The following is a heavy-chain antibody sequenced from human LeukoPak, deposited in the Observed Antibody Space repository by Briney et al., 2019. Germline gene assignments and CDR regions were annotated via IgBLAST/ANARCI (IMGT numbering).Heavy chain of an antibody. CDR2: IYYSGST. V-gene: IGHV4-59*01. CDR1: GGSINSYY. D-gene: IGHD1-14*01. CDR3: ARGAGWGSVSEFDY. J-gene: IGHJ4*02. Sequence: SETLSLTCTVSGGSINSYYWSWIRQPPGKGLEWIGYIYYSGSTNYNPSLKSRVTISVDTSKNQFSLKLSSVTAADTAVYYCARGAGWGSVSEFDYWGQGTLVTVSS.